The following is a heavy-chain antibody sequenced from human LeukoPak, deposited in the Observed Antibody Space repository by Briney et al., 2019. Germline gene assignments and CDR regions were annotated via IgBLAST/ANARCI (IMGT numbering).Heavy chain of an antibody. CDR3: AVRLLLWLGEFDVFDI. J-gene: IGHJ3*02. CDR2: IVVGRGNT. D-gene: IGHD3-10*01. V-gene: IGHV1-58*02. Sequence: SVKVSCKASGFTFTSSAMQWVRQARGQRLEWIGWIVVGRGNTNNAQKFQERVTITRDMSTSTHYMELSSLRSEDTAVYYCAVRLLLWLGEFDVFDIWGQGTMVTVSS. CDR1: GFTFTSSA.